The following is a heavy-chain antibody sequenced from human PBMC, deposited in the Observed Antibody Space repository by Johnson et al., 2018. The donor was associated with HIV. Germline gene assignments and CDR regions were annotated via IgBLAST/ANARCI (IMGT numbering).Heavy chain of an antibody. Sequence: QVQLVESGGGLIQPGGSLRLSCAASGFSFSNYAMDWVRQAPGKGLEWVAVISSDGSEKYYVDSVKGRFTMSRDNAKNTLYLQMNSLRAEEQTVFYCGGSGGGPYWGGAFDIWGQGTMVTVSS. CDR3: GGSGGGPYWGGAFDI. D-gene: IGHD3-16*01. J-gene: IGHJ3*02. CDR1: GFSFSNYA. V-gene: IGHV3-30*03. CDR2: ISSDGSEK.